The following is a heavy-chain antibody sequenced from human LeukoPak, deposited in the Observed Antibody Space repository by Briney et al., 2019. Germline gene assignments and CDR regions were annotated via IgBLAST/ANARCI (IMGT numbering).Heavy chain of an antibody. V-gene: IGHV1-18*01. Sequence: ASVKVPCKASGYTFTSYGISWVRQAPGQGLEWMGWISAYNGNTNYAQKLLGRVTMTTDTSTSTAYMELRSLRSDDTVVYYCARDRAFYSSGWYGYWGQGTLVTVSS. CDR2: ISAYNGNT. D-gene: IGHD6-19*01. CDR1: GYTFTSYG. J-gene: IGHJ4*02. CDR3: ARDRAFYSSGWYGY.